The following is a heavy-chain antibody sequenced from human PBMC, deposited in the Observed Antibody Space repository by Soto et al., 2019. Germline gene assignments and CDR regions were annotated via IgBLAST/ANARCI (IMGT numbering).Heavy chain of an antibody. CDR3: VKDQGGYSGYVFDY. D-gene: IGHD5-12*01. Sequence: GGSLRLSCSASGFTFSSYAMYWVRQAPGKGLEYVSVISSNGGSTYYADSVKGRFTISRDNSKNTLYLQMSSLRVEDTAVYYYVKDQGGYSGYVFDYWGLGTLVTVAS. V-gene: IGHV3-64D*06. CDR1: GFTFSSYA. J-gene: IGHJ4*02. CDR2: ISSNGGST.